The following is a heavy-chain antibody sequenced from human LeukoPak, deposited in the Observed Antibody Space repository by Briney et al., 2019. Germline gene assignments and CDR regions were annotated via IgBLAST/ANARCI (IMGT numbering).Heavy chain of an antibody. J-gene: IGHJ4*02. CDR3: TRHEGY. CDR1: EFTFSGSA. Sequence: GGSLRLSCAASEFTFSGSAMRRVRQASGKGLEWVGRIRSKANSYATAYAASVKGRFTISRDDSKNTAYLQMNSLKTEDTAVYYCTRHEGYWGQGTLVTVSS. V-gene: IGHV3-73*01. CDR2: IRSKANSYAT.